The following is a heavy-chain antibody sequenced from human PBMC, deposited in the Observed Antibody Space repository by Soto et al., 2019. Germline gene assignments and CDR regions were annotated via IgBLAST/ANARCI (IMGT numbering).Heavy chain of an antibody. CDR1: GGSFNANY. V-gene: IGHV4-34*01. D-gene: IGHD2-15*01. J-gene: IGHJ4*02. CDR2: INHRGIT. CDR3: VSARWDS. Sequence: SSETLSLTCSVSGGSFNANYWTWVRQPPGKGLEWIGEINHRGITNYNPSLESRVTILVDTSKSQFSLRLTSVTAADTATYYCVSARWDSWGQGILVTVS.